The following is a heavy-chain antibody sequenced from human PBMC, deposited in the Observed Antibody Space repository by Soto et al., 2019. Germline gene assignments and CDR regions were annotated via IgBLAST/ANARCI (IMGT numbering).Heavy chain of an antibody. V-gene: IGHV1-69*13. J-gene: IGHJ1*01. CDR1: GGSFSSFG. D-gene: IGHD5-12*01. CDR3: AREGSGYNL. CDR2: IIPVFGRP. Sequence: SVKVSCKASGGSFSSFGISWVRQAPGQGLEWMGGIIPVFGRPNYAQRFRGRLTITADESTNTAYLELIDLRSEDTAVYYCAREGSGYNLWGQGTQVTVS.